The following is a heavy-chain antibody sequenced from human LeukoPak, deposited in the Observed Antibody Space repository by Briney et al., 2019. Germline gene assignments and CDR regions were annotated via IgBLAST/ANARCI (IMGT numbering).Heavy chain of an antibody. CDR1: GFTVSGNY. D-gene: IGHD3-10*01. Sequence: PGGSLKLSCAASGFTVSGNYMNWVRQAPGKGLEWASVIYTGGSTYYADSVKGRFTISRDNSKNTLYLQMNSLRAEDTAVYYCARGTPLLGFDYWGQGTLVTVPS. CDR3: ARGTPLLGFDY. J-gene: IGHJ4*02. V-gene: IGHV3-66*01. CDR2: IYTGGST.